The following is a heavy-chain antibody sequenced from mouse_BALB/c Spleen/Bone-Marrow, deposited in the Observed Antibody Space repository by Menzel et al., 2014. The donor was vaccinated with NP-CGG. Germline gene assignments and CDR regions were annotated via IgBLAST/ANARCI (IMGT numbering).Heavy chain of an antibody. CDR2: INPSTGYT. V-gene: IGHV1-7*01. J-gene: IGHJ2*01. CDR3: ARHYRYYFDY. CDR1: GYTFTSYW. Sequence: VQLQQSGAELAKPGASVKMSCKASGYTFTSYWMHWVKQRPGQGLEWIGYINPSTGYTEYNQKFKDKATLTADKSSSTANMQLSSLTPEDSAVYYCARHYRYYFDYWGQGTTLTVSS. D-gene: IGHD2-14*01.